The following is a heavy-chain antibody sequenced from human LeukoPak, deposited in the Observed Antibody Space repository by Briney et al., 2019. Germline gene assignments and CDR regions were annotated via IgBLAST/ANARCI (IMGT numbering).Heavy chain of an antibody. J-gene: IGHJ4*02. Sequence: PGGSLRLSCAASGFTFSSYAMSWVRQAPGKGLEWVSAISGSGGSTYYADSVKGRFTISRDNSKNTLYLQMNSQRAEDTAVYYCAKSPWLGHYFDYWGQGTLVTVSS. D-gene: IGHD6-19*01. CDR2: ISGSGGST. CDR3: AKSPWLGHYFDY. V-gene: IGHV3-23*01. CDR1: GFTFSSYA.